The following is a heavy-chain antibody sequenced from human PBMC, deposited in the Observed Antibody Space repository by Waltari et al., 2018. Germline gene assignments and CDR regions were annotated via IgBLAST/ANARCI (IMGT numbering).Heavy chain of an antibody. D-gene: IGHD3-22*01. V-gene: IGHV3-74*01. Sequence: EVQLVESGGGLVQPGGSLRLSCAASGFTFSSYWMHWVRQAPGKGLVWVSRVKSDGSRTSYADSVKVRFTISRDNAKNTLYLQMNSLRAEDTAVYYCARVGGYYDSSGYYYYWGQGTLVTVSS. CDR2: VKSDGSRT. J-gene: IGHJ4*02. CDR3: ARVGGYYDSSGYYYY. CDR1: GFTFSSYW.